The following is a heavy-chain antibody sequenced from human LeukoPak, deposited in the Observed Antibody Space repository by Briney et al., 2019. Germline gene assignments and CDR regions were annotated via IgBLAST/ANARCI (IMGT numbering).Heavy chain of an antibody. CDR3: ARDVEDGDRKGTS. D-gene: IGHD4-17*01. Sequence: KAGGSLRLSCAASGFTFSSYSMNWVRQAPGKGLEWVSSTSSSSSYIYYADSVKGRFTISRDNAKNSLYLQINSLRAEDTAVYYCARDVEDGDRKGTSWGQGTLVTVSS. CDR2: TSSSSSYI. J-gene: IGHJ4*02. CDR1: GFTFSSYS. V-gene: IGHV3-21*01.